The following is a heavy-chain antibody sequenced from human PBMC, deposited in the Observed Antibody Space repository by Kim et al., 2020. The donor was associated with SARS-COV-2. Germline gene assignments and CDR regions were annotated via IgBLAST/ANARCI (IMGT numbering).Heavy chain of an antibody. Sequence: SETLSLTCAVYGGSFSGYYWSWIRQPPGKGLEWVGEIDHSGSINYNPSLKSRVTISVDTSKNQFSLRLTSVTAADTAVYYCTRAVAGTHYYYGMDVWGQGTTVTVSS. D-gene: IGHD6-19*01. CDR1: GGSFSGYY. J-gene: IGHJ6*02. CDR2: IDHSGSI. CDR3: TRAVAGTHYYYGMDV. V-gene: IGHV4-34*01.